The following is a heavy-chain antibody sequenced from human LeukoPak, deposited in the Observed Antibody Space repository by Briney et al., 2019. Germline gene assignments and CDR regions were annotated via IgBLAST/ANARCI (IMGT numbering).Heavy chain of an antibody. CDR3: VTGFTTMAVDYFDY. CDR1: GKALSDLS. V-gene: IGHV1-24*01. CDR2: SDPEDGER. J-gene: IGHJ4*02. D-gene: IGHD5-18*01. Sequence: ASVKVSCKVSGKALSDLSIHWLRQPPGKGLEWLGGSDPEDGERIYAQMFQGRVTMTEDTSIDTAYMELSSLRSEDTAVYYCVTGFTTMAVDYFDYWGQGTLVTVSS.